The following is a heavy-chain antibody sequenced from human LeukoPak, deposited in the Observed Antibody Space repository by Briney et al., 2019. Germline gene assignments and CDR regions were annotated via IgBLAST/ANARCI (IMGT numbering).Heavy chain of an antibody. CDR3: AKDRRLYGAFDI. CDR1: GFTFSSYA. J-gene: IGHJ3*02. Sequence: PGGSLRLSCAASGFTFSSYAMSWVRQAPGKGLEWVSAISGSGGSTYYADSVKGRFTISRDNSKNTLYLQMNSPRAEDTAVYYCAKDRRLYGAFDIWGQGTMVTVSS. V-gene: IGHV3-23*01. D-gene: IGHD2-8*01. CDR2: ISGSGGST.